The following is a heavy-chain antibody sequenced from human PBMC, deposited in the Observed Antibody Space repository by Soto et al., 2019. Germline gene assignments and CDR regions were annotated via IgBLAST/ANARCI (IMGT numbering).Heavy chain of an antibody. CDR3: TRRKDYSNFFRIESPYGMDV. CDR1: GFTFSGSA. D-gene: IGHD4-4*01. J-gene: IGHJ6*02. CDR2: IRSKANSYAT. Sequence: PGGSLRLSCAASGFTFSGSAMHWVRQASGKGLEWVGRIRSKANSYATAYAASVKGRFTISRDDSKNTAYLQMNSLKTEDTAVYYCTRRKDYSNFFRIESPYGMDVWGQGTTVTVSS. V-gene: IGHV3-73*01.